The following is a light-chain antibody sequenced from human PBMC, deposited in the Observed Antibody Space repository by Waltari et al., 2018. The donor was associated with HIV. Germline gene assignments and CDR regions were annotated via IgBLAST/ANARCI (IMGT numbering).Light chain of an antibody. V-gene: IGLV1-47*01. CDR3: AAWDDSLSGWV. CDR1: SSNIGSNY. CDR2: RNN. Sequence: QSVLTQPPSASGTPGQRVTISCSGSSSNIGSNYVYWHQQLPGTAPKLLIYRNNQRPSGVPDRFSGSKSGTSASLAISGLRSEDEADYYCAAWDDSLSGWVFGGGTKLTVL. J-gene: IGLJ3*02.